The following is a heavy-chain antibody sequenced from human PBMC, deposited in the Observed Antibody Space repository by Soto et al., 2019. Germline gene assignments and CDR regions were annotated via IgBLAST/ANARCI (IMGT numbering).Heavy chain of an antibody. V-gene: IGHV3-33*01. D-gene: IGHD3-3*01. CDR2: IWYDGGNK. CDR3: ARDLEIVVIKPGAFDI. CDR1: GFTFSSYG. Sequence: GGSLRLSCAASGFTFSSYGMHWVRQAPGKGLEWVAVIWYDGGNKYYADSVKGRFTISRDNSKNTLYLQMNSLRAEDTAVYYCARDLEIVVIKPGAFDIWGQGTMVTVSS. J-gene: IGHJ3*02.